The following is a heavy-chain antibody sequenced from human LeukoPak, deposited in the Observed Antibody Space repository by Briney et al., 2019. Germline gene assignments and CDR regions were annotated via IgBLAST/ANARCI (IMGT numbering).Heavy chain of an antibody. CDR1: GGSISGYY. D-gene: IGHD2-15*01. V-gene: IGHV4-59*08. CDR2: IYYSGST. CDR3: ARQVVVVAAAPLDY. Sequence: ASETLSLTCTVSGGSISGYYWSWSRQPPGKGLEWIGYIYYSGSTYYNPSLKSRVTISVDTSKNQFSLKLSSVTAADTAVYYCARQVVVVAAAPLDYWGQGTLVTVSS. J-gene: IGHJ4*02.